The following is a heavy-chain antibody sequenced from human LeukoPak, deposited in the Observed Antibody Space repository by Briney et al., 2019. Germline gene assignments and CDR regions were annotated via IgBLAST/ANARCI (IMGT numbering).Heavy chain of an antibody. CDR3: ARSSFHSSGYFYDY. CDR2: IYYSGST. J-gene: IGHJ4*02. V-gene: IGHV4-59*01. D-gene: IGHD3-22*01. Sequence: PSETLSLTCTVSGGSISSYYWSWIRQPPGKGLEWIGYIYYSGSTKYSPPLKSRVTISVDTSKSQFSLKLSSVTAADTAVYYCARSSFHSSGYFYDYWGQGTLVTVSS. CDR1: GGSISSYY.